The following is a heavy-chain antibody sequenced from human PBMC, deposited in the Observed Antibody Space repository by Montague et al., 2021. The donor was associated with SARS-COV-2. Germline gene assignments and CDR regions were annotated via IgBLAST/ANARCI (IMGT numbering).Heavy chain of an antibody. J-gene: IGHJ6*02. V-gene: IGHV4-39*07. Sequence: SETLSLTYTVSGGAISSSSYYWGWIRQPPGKGQEWIGSIYYSGXTXYXXXXKXRVTISVDTSKNQFSLKLSSVTAADTAVYYCARDTRITMLVVVNRYGMDVWGQGTTVTVSS. D-gene: IGHD3-22*01. CDR3: ARDTRITMLVVVNRYGMDV. CDR2: IYYSGXT. CDR1: GGAISSSSYY.